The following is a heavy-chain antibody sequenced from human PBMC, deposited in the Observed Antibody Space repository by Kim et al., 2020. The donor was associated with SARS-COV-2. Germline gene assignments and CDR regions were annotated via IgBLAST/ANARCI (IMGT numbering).Heavy chain of an antibody. CDR3: ARGPLAVAGGFDY. D-gene: IGHD6-19*01. CDR2: INAGNANT. CDR1: RYSFTNYA. J-gene: IGHJ4*02. V-gene: IGHV1-3*01. Sequence: ASVKVSCKASRYSFTNYAIHWVRQAPGQRLEWMGWINAGNANTKYSEKFHGSVTITRDASASTAYMELSSLRSEDTALYYCARGPLAVAGGFDYWGQGTL.